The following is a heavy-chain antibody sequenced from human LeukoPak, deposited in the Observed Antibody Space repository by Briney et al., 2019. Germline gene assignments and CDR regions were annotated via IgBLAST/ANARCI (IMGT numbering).Heavy chain of an antibody. CDR2: IYYSGST. CDR3: ALYYGSGSYLHYFDY. J-gene: IGHJ4*02. Sequence: KPSETLSLTCTVSGGSISSSSYYWGWIRQPPGKGLEWIGSIYYSGSTYYNPSLKSRVTISVDTSKNQFSLKLSSVTAADTAVYYCALYYGSGSYLHYFDYWGQGTLVIVSS. CDR1: GGSISSSSYY. V-gene: IGHV4-39*01. D-gene: IGHD3-10*01.